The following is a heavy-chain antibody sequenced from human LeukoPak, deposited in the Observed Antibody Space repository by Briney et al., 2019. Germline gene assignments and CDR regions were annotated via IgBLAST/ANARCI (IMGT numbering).Heavy chain of an antibody. J-gene: IGHJ4*02. CDR3: ASIYGGKDDAPRG. V-gene: IGHV1-46*01. CDR1: GYTFTSYY. D-gene: IGHD4-23*01. CDR2: INPSGGST. Sequence: GASVKVSCKASGYTFTSYYMHWVRQAPGQGLEWMGIINPSGGSTSYAQKLQGRVTMTTDTSTSTAYMELRSLRSDDTAVYYCASIYGGKDDAPRGWGQGTLVTVSS.